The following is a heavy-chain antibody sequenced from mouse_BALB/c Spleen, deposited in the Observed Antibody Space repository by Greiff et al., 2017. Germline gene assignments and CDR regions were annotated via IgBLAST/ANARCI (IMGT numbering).Heavy chain of an antibody. J-gene: IGHJ4*01. CDR1: GFTFSSYG. D-gene: IGHD1-1*01. V-gene: IGHV5-6*01. CDR2: ISSGGSYT. Sequence: DVQLVESGGDLVKPGGSLKLSRAASGFTFSSYGMSWVRQTPDKRLEWVATISSGGSYTYYPDSVKGRFTISRANAKNTLYLQMSSLKSEDTAMYYCERRGYGSSEYYYAMDYWGQGTSVTVSS. CDR3: ERRGYGSSEYYYAMDY.